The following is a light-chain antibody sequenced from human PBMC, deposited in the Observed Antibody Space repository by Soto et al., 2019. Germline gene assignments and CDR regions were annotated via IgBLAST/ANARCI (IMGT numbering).Light chain of an antibody. CDR2: GAS. J-gene: IGKJ5*01. CDR3: QQYKNWLALT. V-gene: IGKV3-15*01. Sequence: EIVMTQSPATLSVSPGERATLSCRASQSVRSNLAWYQQKPGQAPRLLIYGASTRATGIPARFSGSGPGTEFTLTISSLQSEDSAVYYCQQYKNWLALTFGGGRRLEI. CDR1: QSVRSN.